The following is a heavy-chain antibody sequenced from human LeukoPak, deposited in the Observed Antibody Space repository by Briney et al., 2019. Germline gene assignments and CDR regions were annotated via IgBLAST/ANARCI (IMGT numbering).Heavy chain of an antibody. D-gene: IGHD4-17*01. V-gene: IGHV4-59*01. Sequence: PSETLSLTCTVSGGSINGYYRTWIRQPPGKGLEWIGYISDSGSTNYNPSLKSRVTMSVDSSNTEFSLRLNSVTAADTAVYYCARVFRGAVTSNWFDPWGQGTLATVSS. CDR3: ARVFRGAVTSNWFDP. CDR1: GGSINGYY. CDR2: ISDSGST. J-gene: IGHJ5*02.